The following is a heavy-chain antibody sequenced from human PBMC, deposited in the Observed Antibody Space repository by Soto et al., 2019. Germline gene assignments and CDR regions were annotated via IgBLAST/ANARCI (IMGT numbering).Heavy chain of an antibody. CDR3: ARELAGSGNGY. V-gene: IGHV1-69*13. D-gene: IGHD6-25*01. CDR1: GGTFSSYA. J-gene: IGHJ4*02. Sequence: EASVKVSCKASGGTFSSYAISWVRQAPGQGLEWMGGIIPTFGTANYAQKFQGRVTITADESTSTAYMELSSLRSEDTAVYYCARELAGSGNGYWGQGTLVTVSS. CDR2: IIPTFGTA.